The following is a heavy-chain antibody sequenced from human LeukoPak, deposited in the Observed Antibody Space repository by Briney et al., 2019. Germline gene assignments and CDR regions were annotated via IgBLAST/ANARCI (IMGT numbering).Heavy chain of an antibody. V-gene: IGHV1-69*04. CDR1: GGTFSSYA. J-gene: IGHJ3*02. CDR2: IIPILGIA. D-gene: IGHD4-17*01. CDR3: ARPYGDYGADAFDI. Sequence: ASVRVSCKASGGTFSSYAISWVRQAPGQGLEWMGRIIPILGIANYAQTFQGRVTITADKSTSTAYMELSSLRSEDTAVYYCARPYGDYGADAFDIWGQGTMVTVSS.